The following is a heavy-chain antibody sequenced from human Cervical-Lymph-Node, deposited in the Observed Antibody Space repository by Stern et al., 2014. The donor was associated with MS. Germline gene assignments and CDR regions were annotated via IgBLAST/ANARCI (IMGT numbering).Heavy chain of an antibody. CDR2: ISTYNGRT. V-gene: IGHV1-18*01. D-gene: IGHD1-26*01. Sequence: VQLVQAGAEVKKPGASVKVSCKPTGYTFTNYGISWVRQAPGQGLEWMGWISTYNGRTNYAQKIQGRLTMTRDTSTSTAYMDLRSLTSDDTAVYYCARRSGSHSFDYWGQGTLVTVSS. CDR3: ARRSGSHSFDY. CDR1: GYTFTNYG. J-gene: IGHJ4*02.